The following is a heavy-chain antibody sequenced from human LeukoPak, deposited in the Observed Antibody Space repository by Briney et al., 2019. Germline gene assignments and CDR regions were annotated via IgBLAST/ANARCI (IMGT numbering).Heavy chain of an antibody. Sequence: ASVKVSCKASGYTFTSYGISWVRQAPGQGLEWMGWISAYNGNTNYAQKLQGRVTMTTDTSTSTAYMELRSLRSDDTAVYYCARDWDAMLRGETDDFWGQGTLATVSS. J-gene: IGHJ4*02. CDR3: ARDWDAMLRGETDDF. D-gene: IGHD3-10*01. CDR1: GYTFTSYG. V-gene: IGHV1-18*01. CDR2: ISAYNGNT.